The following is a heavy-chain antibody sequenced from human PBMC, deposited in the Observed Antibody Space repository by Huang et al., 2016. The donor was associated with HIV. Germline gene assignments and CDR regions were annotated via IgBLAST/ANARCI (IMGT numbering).Heavy chain of an antibody. D-gene: IGHD3-22*01. J-gene: IGHJ3*02. CDR1: GFTFSSQG. CDR2: IRVDGINK. Sequence: QVQLVESGGGVVQPGGSLRLSWSASGFTFSSQGVLRFFRATAKGLGGVELIRVDGINKYYADSVKGRFTISRNKSKNTLFLQMNSLRAEDTAVYYCAKDFAVGYYHSSVHAFDIWGQGTMVTVSS. CDR3: AKDFAVGYYHSSVHAFDI. V-gene: IGHV3-30*02.